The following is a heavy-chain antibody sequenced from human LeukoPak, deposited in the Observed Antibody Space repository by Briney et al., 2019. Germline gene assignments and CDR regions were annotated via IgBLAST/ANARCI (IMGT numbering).Heavy chain of an antibody. CDR2: ISYDGSNK. CDR1: GFTFSSYA. V-gene: IGHV3-30*01. CDR3: AKDLRRRELLSIASSFDY. D-gene: IGHD1-26*01. J-gene: IGHJ4*02. Sequence: GGSLRLSCAASGFTFSSYAMHWVRQAPGKGLEWVAVISYDGSNKYYADSVKGRFTISRDNSKNTLYLQMNSLRAEDTAVYYCAKDLRRRELLSIASSFDYWGQGTLVTVSS.